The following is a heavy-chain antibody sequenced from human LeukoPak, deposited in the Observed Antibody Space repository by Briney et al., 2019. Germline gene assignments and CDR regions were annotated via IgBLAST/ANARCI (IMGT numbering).Heavy chain of an antibody. D-gene: IGHD6-13*01. CDR2: INPNSGGT. J-gene: IGHJ4*02. Sequence: ASVKVSCKASGYTFTCYYMHWVRQAPGQGREWMGWINPNSGGTNYAQKFQGRVTMTRDTSISTAYMELSRLRSDDTAVYYCARSGSSWSLIIDYWGPGTLVTVSS. CDR3: ARSGSSWSLIIDY. CDR1: GYTFTCYY. V-gene: IGHV1-2*02.